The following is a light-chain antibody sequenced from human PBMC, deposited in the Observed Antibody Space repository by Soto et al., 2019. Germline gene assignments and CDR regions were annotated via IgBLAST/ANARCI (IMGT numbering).Light chain of an antibody. J-gene: IGKJ2*01. CDR3: QQTDSFPYT. V-gene: IGKV3-15*01. Sequence: EVVLTQSPATLSVSAGGTVTLSCRASQSVRTNVAWYQQIPGQAPRLLVYGASTRATGVPARFTGSGSGIEFSLTISSLLSEDFATYYCQQTDSFPYTFGRGTKVEIK. CDR1: QSVRTN. CDR2: GAS.